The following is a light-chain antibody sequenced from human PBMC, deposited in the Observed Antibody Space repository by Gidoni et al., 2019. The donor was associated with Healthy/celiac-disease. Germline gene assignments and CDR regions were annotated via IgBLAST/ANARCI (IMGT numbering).Light chain of an antibody. V-gene: IGKV3-15*01. Sequence: EIVMTQSPATLSVSPGERATLSCRASQSVSSNLAWYQQKPGQAPRRLIYGASTRATVIPARFSGSGSGTEFTLTISSLQSEDFAVYYCQQYNNWPPLTFGQGTKVEIK. CDR1: QSVSSN. CDR3: QQYNNWPPLT. CDR2: GAS. J-gene: IGKJ1*01.